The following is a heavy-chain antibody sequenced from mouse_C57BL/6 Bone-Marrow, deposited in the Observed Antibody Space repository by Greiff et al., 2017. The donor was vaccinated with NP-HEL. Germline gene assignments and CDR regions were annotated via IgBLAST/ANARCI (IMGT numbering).Heavy chain of an antibody. J-gene: IGHJ3*01. CDR2: IYPGDGDT. CDR1: GYAFSSYW. D-gene: IGHD2-13*01. CDR3: ARSRRDSAWFAY. V-gene: IGHV1-80*01. Sequence: QVQLQQSGAELVKPGASVKISRKASGYAFSSYWMNWVKQRPGKGLEWIGQIYPGDGDTNYNGKFKGKATLTADKSSSTAYMQLSSLTSEDSAVYFCARSRRDSAWFAYWGQGTLVTVSA.